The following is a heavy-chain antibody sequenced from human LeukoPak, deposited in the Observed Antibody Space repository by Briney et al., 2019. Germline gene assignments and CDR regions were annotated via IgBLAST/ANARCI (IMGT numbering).Heavy chain of an antibody. D-gene: IGHD6-19*01. J-gene: IGHJ4*02. CDR3: AKGADPLPWRMARVAGTRFYF. CDR1: RFTSHDYA. V-gene: IGHV3-43*02. CDR2: ISGDGGRS. Sequence: GGSLRLSCAVYRFTSHDYATHWVRQAPGKGLEWVCLISGDGGRSYYAGSAKRRFTASRHNSNNSLYLQLSRLRPADPAFYYCAKGADPLPWRMARVAGTRFYFWGQGTLVTVSS.